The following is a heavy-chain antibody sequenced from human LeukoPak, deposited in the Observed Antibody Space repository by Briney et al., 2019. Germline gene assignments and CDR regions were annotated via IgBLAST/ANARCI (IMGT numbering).Heavy chain of an antibody. Sequence: SETLSLTCTVSGYSISSGYYWGWIRQPPGKGLEWIGSIYYSGSTYYNPSLKSRVTISADTSKNQFSLKLSSVTAADTAVYYCARHADILTGFSWFDPWGQGTLVTVSS. CDR1: GYSISSGYY. V-gene: IGHV4-38-2*02. D-gene: IGHD3-9*01. CDR3: ARHADILTGFSWFDP. J-gene: IGHJ5*02. CDR2: IYYSGST.